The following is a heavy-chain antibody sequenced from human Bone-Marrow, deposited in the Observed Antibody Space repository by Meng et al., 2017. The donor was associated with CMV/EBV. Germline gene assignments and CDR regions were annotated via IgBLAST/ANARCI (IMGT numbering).Heavy chain of an antibody. V-gene: IGHV1-2*02. D-gene: IGHD4-17*01. J-gene: IGHJ4*02. Sequence: ASVKVSCKASGYTFTGYFMHWVRQAPGQGLEWMGWINPHSGGTNYAQKFQGRVTMTRDTSITTAYMELSRLRSDDTAVYYCANRSPPTTWGQGTRVTGYS. CDR2: INPHSGGT. CDR1: GYTFTGYF. CDR3: ANRSPPTT.